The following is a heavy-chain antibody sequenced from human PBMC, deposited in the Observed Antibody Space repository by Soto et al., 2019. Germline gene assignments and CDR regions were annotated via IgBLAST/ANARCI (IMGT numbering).Heavy chain of an antibody. D-gene: IGHD3-10*01. J-gene: IGHJ6*02. V-gene: IGHV1-69*13. Sequence: ASVKISCKASGGTFSSYAISWVRQAPGQGLEWMGGIIPIFGTANYAQKFQGRVTITADESTSTAYMELSSLRSEDTAVYYCARDLRVKVGYYYYGMDVWGQGTTVTVSS. CDR2: IIPIFGTA. CDR1: GGTFSSYA. CDR3: ARDLRVKVGYYYYGMDV.